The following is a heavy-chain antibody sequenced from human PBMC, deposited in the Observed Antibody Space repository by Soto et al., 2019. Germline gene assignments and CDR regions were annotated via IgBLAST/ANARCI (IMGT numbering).Heavy chain of an antibody. D-gene: IGHD5-12*01. J-gene: IGHJ4*02. V-gene: IGHV4-59*01. Sequence: SETLSLTCTVSGGSISSYYWSWIRQPPGKGLEWIGYIYYSGSTNYNPSLKSRVTISVDTSKNQFSLKLSSVTAADTAVYYCARTWDGYNQYYFDYWGQGTLVTVSS. CDR2: IYYSGST. CDR1: GGSISSYY. CDR3: ARTWDGYNQYYFDY.